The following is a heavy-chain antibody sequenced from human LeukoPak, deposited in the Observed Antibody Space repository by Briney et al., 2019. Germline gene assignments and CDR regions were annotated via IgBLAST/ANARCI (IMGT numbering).Heavy chain of an antibody. J-gene: IGHJ4*02. CDR3: ARDKASSGWYKKDYFDY. Sequence: GASVKVSCKASGYTFTSYYMHWVRQAPGQGLEWMGWINPNSGGTNYAQKFQGRVTMTRDMSTSTVYMELSSLRSEDTAVYYRARDKASSGWYKKDYFDYWGQGTLVTVSS. CDR1: GYTFTSYY. V-gene: IGHV1-2*02. CDR2: INPNSGGT. D-gene: IGHD6-19*01.